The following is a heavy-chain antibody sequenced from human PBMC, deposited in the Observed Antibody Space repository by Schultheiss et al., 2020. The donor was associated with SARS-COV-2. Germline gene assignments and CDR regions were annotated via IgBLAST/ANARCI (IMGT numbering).Heavy chain of an antibody. CDR1: GGSISGCPYS. J-gene: IGHJ6*03. CDR2: INHGGTT. Sequence: SETLSLTCAVSGGSISGCPYSWSWIRQPPGKGLEWIGHINHGGTTNYNPSLESRVTLSIDGSQNQFSLSLNSVTAADTAVYYCAREGGSGYHYYYYYMDVWGKGTTVTVSS. CDR3: AREGGSGYHYYYYYMDV. D-gene: IGHD3-22*01. V-gene: IGHV4-30-2*01.